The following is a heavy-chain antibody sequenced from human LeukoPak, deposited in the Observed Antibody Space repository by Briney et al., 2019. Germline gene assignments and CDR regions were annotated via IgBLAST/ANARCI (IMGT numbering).Heavy chain of an antibody. CDR2: IRYDGSNK. V-gene: IGHV3-30*02. Sequence: GGSLRLSCEASGFSVSNYMSWVRQAPGKGLEWVAFIRYDGSNKYYADSVKGRFTISRDNSKNTLYLQMNSLRAEDTAVYYCARVRVGGSYYDYWGQGTLVTVSS. D-gene: IGHD1-26*01. J-gene: IGHJ4*02. CDR3: ARVRVGGSYYDY. CDR1: GFSVSNY.